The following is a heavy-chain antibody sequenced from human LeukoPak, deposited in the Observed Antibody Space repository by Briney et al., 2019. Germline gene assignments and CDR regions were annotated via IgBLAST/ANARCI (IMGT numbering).Heavy chain of an antibody. CDR3: AKGGRSLQTY. J-gene: IGHJ4*02. CDR1: GFTFSSYA. D-gene: IGHD5-24*01. CDR2: IKEDGTET. V-gene: IGHV3-7*03. Sequence: PGGSLRLSCAASGFTFSSYAMSWVRLAPGKGLEWVANIKEDGTETYYVDSVKGRFTISRDNAKNSLYLQMNSLRVEDTAVYYCAKGGRSLQTYWGQGTLVTVSS.